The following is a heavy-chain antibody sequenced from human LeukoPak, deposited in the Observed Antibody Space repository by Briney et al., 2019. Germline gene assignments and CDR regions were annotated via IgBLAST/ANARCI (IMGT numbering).Heavy chain of an antibody. D-gene: IGHD3-10*01. CDR3: ARGLQILLWFGELFLHDAFDI. J-gene: IGHJ3*02. Sequence: SETLSLTCAVYGGSFSEYYWSWIRQPTGKGLEWIGAMKYRGGGIPTTSLKSRVTISVDTSKNQFSLKLSSVTAADSAVYYCARGLQILLWFGELFLHDAFDIWGQGTMVTVSS. CDR2: MKYRGGG. CDR1: GGSFSEYY. V-gene: IGHV4-34*01.